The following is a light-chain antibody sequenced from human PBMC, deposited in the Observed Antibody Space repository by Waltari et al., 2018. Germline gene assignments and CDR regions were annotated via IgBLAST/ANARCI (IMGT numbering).Light chain of an antibody. CDR3: QSYDTTLSVV. CDR2: GTN. Sequence: QSVLTQQPSVSGAPGQRVSSPCPGSTSNIGAGSDVHWHPQGPGKPPKPILYGTNTRPLGVPDRFFGSQYGTSASLAIIGLQAEDEGDYYCQSYDTTLSVVFGGGTKLTVL. V-gene: IGLV1-40*01. J-gene: IGLJ2*01. CDR1: TSNIGAGSD.